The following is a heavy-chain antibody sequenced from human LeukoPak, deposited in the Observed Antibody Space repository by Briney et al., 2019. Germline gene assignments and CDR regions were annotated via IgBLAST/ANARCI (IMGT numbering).Heavy chain of an antibody. D-gene: IGHD7-27*01. V-gene: IGHV4-61*02. CDR3: ARGHGWGFGHFDY. Sequence: PSETLSLTCTVSGGSISSGSYYWSWIRQPAGKGLEWIGRIYTSGSTNHNPSLKSRVTISLDTSKNQFSLKMSSVTAADTAVSYCARGHGWGFGHFDYWGQGTLVTVSS. CDR2: IYTSGST. J-gene: IGHJ4*02. CDR1: GGSISSGSYY.